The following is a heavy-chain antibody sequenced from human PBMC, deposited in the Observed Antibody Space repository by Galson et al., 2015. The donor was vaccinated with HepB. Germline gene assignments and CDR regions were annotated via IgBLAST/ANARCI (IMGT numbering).Heavy chain of an antibody. CDR2: ITSSRSTI. D-gene: IGHD3-10*01. J-gene: IGHJ4*02. V-gene: IGHV3-48*01. Sequence: SLRLSCAASGFTFRNYAMNWVRQAPGKGLEWISYITSSRSTIYYADSVKGRFTISRDNAKDSLYLQMSHLRGEDTAVYYCATSRGSGTYFEYWGQGVLVTVSS. CDR3: ATSRGSGTYFEY. CDR1: GFTFRNYA.